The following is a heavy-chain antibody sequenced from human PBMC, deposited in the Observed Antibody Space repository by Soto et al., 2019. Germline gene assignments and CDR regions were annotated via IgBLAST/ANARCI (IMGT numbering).Heavy chain of an antibody. CDR2: IIPIFGTA. D-gene: IGHD2-8*01. CDR3: ARATRPYCTNGVRPFDP. V-gene: IGHV1-69*13. Sequence: ASVKVSCKASGGTFSSYAISWVRQAPGQGLEWMGGIIPIFGTANYAQRFQGRVTITADESTSTAYMELSSLRSEDTAVYYCARATRPYCTNGVRPFDPWGQGTLVTVSS. J-gene: IGHJ5*02. CDR1: GGTFSSYA.